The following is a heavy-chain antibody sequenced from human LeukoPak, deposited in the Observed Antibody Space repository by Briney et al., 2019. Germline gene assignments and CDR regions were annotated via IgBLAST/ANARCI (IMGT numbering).Heavy chain of an antibody. V-gene: IGHV4-59*01. J-gene: IGHJ4*02. CDR2: IYYSGST. Sequence: PSETLSLTCTVSGGSISIYYWSWIRQPPGKGLEWIGYIYYSGSTNYNPSLKSRVTISVDTSKNQFSLKLSSVTAADTAVYYCARGTRWLAVSPFDYWGQGTLVTVSS. CDR1: GGSISIYY. D-gene: IGHD6-19*01. CDR3: ARGTRWLAVSPFDY.